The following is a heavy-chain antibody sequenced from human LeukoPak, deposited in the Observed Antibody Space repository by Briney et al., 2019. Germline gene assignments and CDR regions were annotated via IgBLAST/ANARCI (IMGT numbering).Heavy chain of an antibody. CDR3: ASNYSNYVGYYYGMDV. CDR1: GFTFSSYA. V-gene: IGHV3-23*01. Sequence: QSGGSLRLSCAASGFTFSSYAMSWVRQAPGKGLEWVSAISGSGGSTYYADSVKGRFTISRDNSKNTLYLQMNSLRAEDTAVYYCASNYSNYVGYYYGMDVWGQGTTVTVSS. CDR2: ISGSGGST. J-gene: IGHJ6*02. D-gene: IGHD4-11*01.